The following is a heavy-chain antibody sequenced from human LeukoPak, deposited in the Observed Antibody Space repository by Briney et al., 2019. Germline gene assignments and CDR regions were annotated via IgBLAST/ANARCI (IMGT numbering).Heavy chain of an antibody. J-gene: IGHJ3*02. V-gene: IGHV1-18*01. CDR2: ISAYNGNT. CDR3: ARERRQWLGNDAFDI. CDR1: GYTFTSYG. Sequence: ASVKVSCKASGYTFTSYGINWVRQAPGQGLEWMGWISAYNGNTNYAQKLQGRVAMTTDTSTSTAYMELRSLRSDDTAVYYCARERRQWLGNDAFDIWGQGTMVTVSS. D-gene: IGHD6-19*01.